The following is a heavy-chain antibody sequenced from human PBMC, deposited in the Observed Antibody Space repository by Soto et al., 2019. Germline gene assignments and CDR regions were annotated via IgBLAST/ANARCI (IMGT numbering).Heavy chain of an antibody. D-gene: IGHD4-17*01. CDR2: ISHDGSNK. J-gene: IGHJ6*04. CDR1: GFTFSTYG. V-gene: IGHV3-30*18. CDR3: AKDLQSYGDYDYYCYGMDV. Sequence: QVQLVESGGGEVQPGRSLTISCAASGFTFSTYGMHWVRQTPGTGLEWVAVISHDGSNKFYSDSVKGRFTIARDNFKNTLTLQMNSLRADDTAVYSCAKDLQSYGDYDYYCYGMDVWGVGTRVTVSS.